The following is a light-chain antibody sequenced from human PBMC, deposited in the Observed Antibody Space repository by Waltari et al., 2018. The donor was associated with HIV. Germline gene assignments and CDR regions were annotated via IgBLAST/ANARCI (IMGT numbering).Light chain of an antibody. J-gene: IGKJ2*01. CDR3: HQFGSSPPKT. V-gene: IGKV3D-20*01. Sequence: EIVLTQSPATLSLSPGERATLSCGASQTVSNNYLAWYQQKPGLAPRLLIYDASSRAAGVPDRFSGGGSGKNFPLTISRLGPEDLAVNNCHQFGSSPPKTFGKGTKVEI. CDR1: QTVSNNY. CDR2: DAS.